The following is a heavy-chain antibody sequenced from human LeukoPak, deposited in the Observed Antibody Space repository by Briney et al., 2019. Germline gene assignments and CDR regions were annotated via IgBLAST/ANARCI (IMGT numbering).Heavy chain of an antibody. Sequence: SETLSLTCTVSGGSISSSSYYWGWIRQPPGKGLEWIGSIYYSGSTYYNPSLKSRVTISVDTSKNQFSLKLSSVTAADTAEYYCARHRDHYYDSSGYYSGYNWFDPWGQGTLVTVSS. J-gene: IGHJ5*02. CDR1: GGSISSSSYY. CDR3: ARHRDHYYDSSGYYSGYNWFDP. D-gene: IGHD3-22*01. V-gene: IGHV4-39*01. CDR2: IYYSGST.